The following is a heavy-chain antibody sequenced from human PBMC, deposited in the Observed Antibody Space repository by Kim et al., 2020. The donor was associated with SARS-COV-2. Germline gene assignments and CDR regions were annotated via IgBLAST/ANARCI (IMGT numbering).Heavy chain of an antibody. V-gene: IGHV3-30*04. D-gene: IGHD1-26*01. J-gene: IGHJ6*02. Sequence: GGSLRLSCAASEFTFSSYAMHWVRQAPGKGLEWVAYISYGGSNKYSADSVKGRFTISRDNSKNTLYLQMNSLRAEDTAVYNCARDAGGGWEPDYGMDVWGQGTTVTVSS. CDR1: EFTFSSYA. CDR2: ISYGGSNK. CDR3: ARDAGGGWEPDYGMDV.